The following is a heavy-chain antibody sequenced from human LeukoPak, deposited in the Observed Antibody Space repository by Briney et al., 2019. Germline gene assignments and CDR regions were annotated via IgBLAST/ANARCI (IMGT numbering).Heavy chain of an antibody. CDR2: IWYDGSNK. Sequence: PGGSLRLSCAASGFTFSSYGTHGVRQAPGEGRECVADIWYDGSNKYYAESVEGRFTISRENSKNTLYLQMNSLRTEDTAVYYCARRQLLSTLDAFDIWGQGTMVTVSS. D-gene: IGHD3-16*02. CDR1: GFTFSSYG. CDR3: ARRQLLSTLDAFDI. J-gene: IGHJ3*02. V-gene: IGHV3-33*01.